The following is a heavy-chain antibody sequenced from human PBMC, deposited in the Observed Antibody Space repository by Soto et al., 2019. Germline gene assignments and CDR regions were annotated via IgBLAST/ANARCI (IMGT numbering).Heavy chain of an antibody. CDR3: GLAPRIEGGISS. D-gene: IGHD2-15*01. CDR2: IIPIFGTA. Sequence: QVQLVQSGAEVKKPGSSVKVSCKASGGTFSSYAISWVRQAPGQGLEWMGGIIPIFGTANYAQKFQGRVTITADKSTSTAYMELSRLRSEDTAVYYCGLAPRIEGGISSWGQGTLVTVSS. V-gene: IGHV1-69*06. J-gene: IGHJ5*02. CDR1: GGTFSSYA.